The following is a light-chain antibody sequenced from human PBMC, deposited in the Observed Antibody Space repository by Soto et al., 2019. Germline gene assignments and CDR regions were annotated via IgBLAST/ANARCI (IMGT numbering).Light chain of an antibody. CDR2: HVS. CDR1: RSDVGGYNF. V-gene: IGLV2-14*03. Sequence: QSALTQPASVSGSPGQSVTISCTGTRSDVGGYNFVSWYQQHPGKAPKLMIYHVSYRPSGVSNRFSGSKSGNTASLTISGLQVEDEADYYCSSYTSSSTLLYVFGTGTKLTVL. J-gene: IGLJ1*01. CDR3: SSYTSSSTLLYV.